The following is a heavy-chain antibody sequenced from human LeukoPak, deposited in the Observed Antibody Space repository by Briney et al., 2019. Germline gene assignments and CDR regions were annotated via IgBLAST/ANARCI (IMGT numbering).Heavy chain of an antibody. D-gene: IGHD2-21*01. CDR1: GYSISSGYY. CDR3: ARDAGGDFDY. Sequence: LETLSLTCNVSGYSISSGYYWGWIRQPPGKALEWIGTTFHSGSPNYNPSLKSRVTISIDTSKNQFSLKLSSVTAADTAFYYCARDAGGDFDYWGQGTLVTVSS. J-gene: IGHJ4*02. V-gene: IGHV4-38-2*02. CDR2: TFHSGSP.